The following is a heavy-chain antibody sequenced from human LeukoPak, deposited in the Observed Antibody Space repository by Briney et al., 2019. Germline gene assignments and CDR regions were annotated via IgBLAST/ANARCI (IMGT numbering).Heavy chain of an antibody. CDR1: GGSFSGYY. V-gene: IGHV4-34*01. CDR3: ARSVLRITMVRGSKSYNWFDP. J-gene: IGHJ5*02. Sequence: RASETLSLTCAVYGGSFSGYYWSWIRQPPGKGLEWIGEINHSGSTNYNPSLKSRVTISVDTSKNQFSLKLSSVTAADTAVYYCARSVLRITMVRGSKSYNWFDPWGQGTLVTVSS. CDR2: INHSGST. D-gene: IGHD3-10*01.